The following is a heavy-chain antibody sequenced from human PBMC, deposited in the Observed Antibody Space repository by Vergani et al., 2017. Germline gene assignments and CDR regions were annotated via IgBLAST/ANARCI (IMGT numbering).Heavy chain of an antibody. D-gene: IGHD6-6*01. J-gene: IGHJ6*03. CDR2: IIPIFGTA. Sequence: QVQLVQSGAEVKKPGSSVKVSCKASGGTFSSYAISWVRQAPGQGLEWMGGIIPIFGTANYAQKFRGRVTITADESTSTAYMELSSLRSEDTAVYYCAREIPSSSSSFYYYYMDVWGKGTTVTVSS. CDR1: GGTFSSYA. V-gene: IGHV1-69*01. CDR3: AREIPSSSSSFYYYYMDV.